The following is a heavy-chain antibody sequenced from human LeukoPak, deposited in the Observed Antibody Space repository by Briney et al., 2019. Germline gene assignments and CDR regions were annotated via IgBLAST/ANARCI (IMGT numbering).Heavy chain of an antibody. CDR3: AWNVYSDY. D-gene: IGHD1-1*01. CDR2: IIPILGIA. Sequence: ASVKVSCKASGGTFSSYAISWVRQAPGQGLEWMGRIIPILGIANYAQKFQGRVTITADKSASTAYMERSSLRSEDTAVYSCAWNVYSDYWGQGALVTVST. V-gene: IGHV1-69*04. J-gene: IGHJ4*02. CDR1: GGTFSSYA.